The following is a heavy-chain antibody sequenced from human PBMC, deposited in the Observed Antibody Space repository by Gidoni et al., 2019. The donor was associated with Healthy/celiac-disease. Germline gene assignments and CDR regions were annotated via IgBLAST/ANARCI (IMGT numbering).Heavy chain of an antibody. V-gene: IGHV3-43*01. Sequence: EVQLVESGGVVVQPGGSLRLSWAASGFPFAAYTMHWVRQAPGKGLEWVSLISWDGGSTYYADSVKGRFTISRDNSKNSLYLQMNSLRTEDTALYYCAKDRRYYGSGGDGMDVWGQGTTVTVSS. CDR1: GFPFAAYT. CDR3: AKDRRYYGSGGDGMDV. CDR2: ISWDGGST. D-gene: IGHD3-10*01. J-gene: IGHJ6*02.